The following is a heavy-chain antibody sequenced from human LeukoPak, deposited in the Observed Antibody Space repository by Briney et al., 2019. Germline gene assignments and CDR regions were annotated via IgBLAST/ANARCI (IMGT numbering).Heavy chain of an antibody. V-gene: IGHV3-23*01. D-gene: IGHD2/OR15-2a*01. Sequence: GGSLRLSCAASGFTFITYAVNWVRQAPGKGLEWVSAISSSGGTTYYAGSVKGRFSISRDNSKNMLYLQMNSLRVEDTAVYYCAKDRNSWPTNFDSWGQGTLVTVSA. CDR3: AKDRNSWPTNFDS. J-gene: IGHJ4*02. CDR2: ISSSGGTT. CDR1: GFTFITYA.